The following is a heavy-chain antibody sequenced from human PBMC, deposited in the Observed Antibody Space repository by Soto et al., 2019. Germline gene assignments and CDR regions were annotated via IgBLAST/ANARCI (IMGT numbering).Heavy chain of an antibody. J-gene: IGHJ4*02. D-gene: IGHD3-10*01. V-gene: IGHV1-2*04. CDR2: INPNSGGT. CDR3: ARESYYGSGSYPY. CDR1: GYTFTGYY. Sequence: GASVKVSCKASGYTFTGYYMHWVRQAPGQGLEWMGWINPNSGGTNYAQKFQGWVTMTRDTSISTAYMELSRLTSDDTAVYYCARESYYGSGSYPYWGQGTPVTVS.